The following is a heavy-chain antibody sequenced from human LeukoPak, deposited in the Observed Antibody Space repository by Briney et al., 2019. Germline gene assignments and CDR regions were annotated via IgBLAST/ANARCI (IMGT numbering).Heavy chain of an antibody. D-gene: IGHD1-1*01. CDR3: ARGTTDAY. J-gene: IGHJ4*02. CDR1: GYTFTSYY. V-gene: IGHV1-46*01. Sequence: ASVKVSCKASGYTFTSYYIDWVRQAPGQGLEWMGVINPSGGSTRYAQKFQVRVTMTGDPSTRTVYMELSSLTSDDTAVYYCARGTTDAYWGQGTPVTVSS. CDR2: INPSGGST.